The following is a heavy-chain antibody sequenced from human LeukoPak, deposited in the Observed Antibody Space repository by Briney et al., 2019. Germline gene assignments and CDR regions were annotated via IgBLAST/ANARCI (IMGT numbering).Heavy chain of an antibody. J-gene: IGHJ6*02. CDR1: GDSISSSY. Sequence: SETLSLTCTVSGDSISSSYWSWIRQPPGKGLEWIGYISYSGSTSSNPSLRSRVTISVDTSKNQFSLRLTSVTAADTAMYYCARDRKGMDVWGQGTTVTVSS. V-gene: IGHV4-59*01. D-gene: IGHD1-14*01. CDR3: ARDRKGMDV. CDR2: ISYSGST.